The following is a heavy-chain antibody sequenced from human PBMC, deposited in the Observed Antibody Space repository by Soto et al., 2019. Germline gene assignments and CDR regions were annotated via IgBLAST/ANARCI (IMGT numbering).Heavy chain of an antibody. CDR1: GGTFSSYT. V-gene: IGHV1-69*02. CDR2: IIPILGIA. J-gene: IGHJ4*02. D-gene: IGHD5-12*01. Sequence: GASVKVSCKASGGTFSSYTISWVRQALGQGLEWMGRIIPILGIANYAQKFQGRVTITADKSTSTAYMELSSLRSEDTAVYYCARGPYSGYDYCYFDYWGQGTLVTVSS. CDR3: ARGPYSGYDYCYFDY.